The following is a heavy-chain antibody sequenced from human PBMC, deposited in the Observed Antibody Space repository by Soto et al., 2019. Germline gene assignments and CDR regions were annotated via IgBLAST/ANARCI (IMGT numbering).Heavy chain of an antibody. J-gene: IGHJ4*02. D-gene: IGHD3-9*01. Sequence: GGSLRLSCAASGFTFSSYAMGWVRQAPGKGLEWVSAISGSGGSTYYADSVKGRFIISRDNFKNTLYLQMSSLRADDTAVYYCAKDHDSLPGYCRGFFDYWGQGTLVTVSS. V-gene: IGHV3-23*01. CDR1: GFTFSSYA. CDR3: AKDHDSLPGYCRGFFDY. CDR2: ISGSGGST.